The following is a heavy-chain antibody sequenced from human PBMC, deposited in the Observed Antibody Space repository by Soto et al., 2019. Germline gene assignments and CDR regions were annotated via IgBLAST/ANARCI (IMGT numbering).Heavy chain of an antibody. V-gene: IGHV1-69*01. CDR1: EGTFSRYA. D-gene: IGHD3-22*01. Sequence: QVQLVQSGAEVKKPGSSVKVSCKASEGTFSRYAINWVRQAPGQGLEWMGGIIPLFRKPNYAQRFQGRVTITADESTSTAYMELSSLRSEDTAVYYCARDGTLYDSSAYYYLYWGQGTLVTVSS. CDR2: IIPLFRKP. J-gene: IGHJ4*02. CDR3: ARDGTLYDSSAYYYLY.